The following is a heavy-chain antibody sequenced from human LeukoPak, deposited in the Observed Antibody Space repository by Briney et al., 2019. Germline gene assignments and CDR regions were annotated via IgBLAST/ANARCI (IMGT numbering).Heavy chain of an antibody. CDR3: ARNTDYLYCSSTSCSNPYYYYYMDV. D-gene: IGHD2-2*01. J-gene: IGHJ6*03. Sequence: SVKVSCKASGGTFSSYAISWVRQAPGQGLEWMGGIIPIFGTANYAQKFQGRVTITADESTSTAYMELSSLRSEDTAVYYCARNTDYLYCSSTSCSNPYYYYYMDVWGKGTTVTVSS. V-gene: IGHV1-69*01. CDR1: GGTFSSYA. CDR2: IIPIFGTA.